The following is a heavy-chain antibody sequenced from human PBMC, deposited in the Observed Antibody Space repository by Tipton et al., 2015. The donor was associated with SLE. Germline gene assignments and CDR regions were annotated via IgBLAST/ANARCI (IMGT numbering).Heavy chain of an antibody. Sequence: TLSLTCTVSGGSISSTYYWGWIRRPPGKGLEWIGEINHSGSTNYNPSLKSRVTISVDTSKNQFSLKLSSVTAADTAVYYCARDDHSYWGQGTLVTVSS. CDR2: INHSGST. V-gene: IGHV4-4*02. CDR3: ARDDHSY. CDR1: GGSISSTYY. J-gene: IGHJ4*02.